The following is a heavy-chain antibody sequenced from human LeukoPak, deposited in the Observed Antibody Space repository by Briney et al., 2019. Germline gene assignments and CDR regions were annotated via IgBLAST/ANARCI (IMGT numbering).Heavy chain of an antibody. J-gene: IGHJ4*02. V-gene: IGHV3-33*03. CDR2: IWYDGSNK. CDR3: TKDTSKYYDILTGYSN. CDR1: GFTFSSYG. Sequence: GGSLRLSCAASGFTFSSYGMHWVRQAPGKGLEWVAVIWYDGSNKYYADSVKGRFTISRDNAKNSLYLQMNSLGAEDTALYYCTKDTSKYYDILTGYSNWGQGTLVTVSS. D-gene: IGHD3-9*01.